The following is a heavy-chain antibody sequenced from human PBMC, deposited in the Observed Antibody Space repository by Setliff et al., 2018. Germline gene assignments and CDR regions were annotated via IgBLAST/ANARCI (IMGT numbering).Heavy chain of an antibody. V-gene: IGHV4-59*08. CDR3: ARLSPYNTGTPFDY. J-gene: IGHJ4*02. CDR1: GGSISSYH. Sequence: SETLSLTCTVSGGSISSYHWSWIRQPPAKGLERIGDIYYSGSTNYNPSLKSRVTISVDTSKTHFSLNLRSVTAADTAVYYCARLSPYNTGTPFDYWGQGTLVTVSS. CDR2: IYYSGST. D-gene: IGHD2-8*02.